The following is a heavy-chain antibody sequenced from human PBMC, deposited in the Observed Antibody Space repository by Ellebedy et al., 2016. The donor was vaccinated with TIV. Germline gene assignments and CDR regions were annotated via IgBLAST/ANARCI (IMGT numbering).Heavy chain of an antibody. J-gene: IGHJ6*02. V-gene: IGHV1-69*13. CDR1: GGTFSSYA. D-gene: IGHD2-21*02. Sequence: SVKVSCXASGGTFSSYAVSWVRQAPGQGLEWMGGIIPIFGTANYAQKFQGRVTITADESTSTAYMELSSLRSEDTAVYYCASASPAYCGGDCYAYYYYYGMDVWGQGTTVTVSS. CDR2: IIPIFGTA. CDR3: ASASPAYCGGDCYAYYYYYGMDV.